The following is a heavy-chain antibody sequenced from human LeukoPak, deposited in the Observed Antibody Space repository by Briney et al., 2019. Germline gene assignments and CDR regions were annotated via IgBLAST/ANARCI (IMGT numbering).Heavy chain of an antibody. Sequence: SETLSLTCTVSGGSISSYYWSWIRQPPGKGLEWIGYIYYSGSTNYNPSLKSRVTFSVDTSKNQFSLKLSSVTAADTAVYYCARSIWEYSSSSGGYYYYYYMDVWGKGTTVTVSS. D-gene: IGHD6-6*01. V-gene: IGHV4-59*08. J-gene: IGHJ6*03. CDR1: GGSISSYY. CDR2: IYYSGST. CDR3: ARSIWEYSSSSGGYYYYYYMDV.